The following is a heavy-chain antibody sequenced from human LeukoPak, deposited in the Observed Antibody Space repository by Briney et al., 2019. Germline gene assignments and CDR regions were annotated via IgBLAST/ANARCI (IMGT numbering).Heavy chain of an antibody. Sequence: GGSLRLSCAASGFTFSDYYMSWIRQAPGKGLEWVSYISSSGSTIYYADSVKGRFTISRDNAKNSLYLQMNSLRAEDTAVYYCARPNGYYYDSSGYYVFDYWGQGTLVTVSS. CDR1: GFTFSDYY. CDR3: ARPNGYYYDSSGYYVFDY. V-gene: IGHV3-11*01. D-gene: IGHD3-22*01. CDR2: ISSSGSTI. J-gene: IGHJ4*02.